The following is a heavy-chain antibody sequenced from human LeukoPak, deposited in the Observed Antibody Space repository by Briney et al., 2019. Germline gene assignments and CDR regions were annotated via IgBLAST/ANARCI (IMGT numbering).Heavy chain of an antibody. CDR2: MNPNSGNT. J-gene: IGHJ4*02. V-gene: IGHV1-8*01. D-gene: IGHD6-13*01. CDR3: ARDAHSSSWFDFDY. CDR1: GYTFTSYD. Sequence: ASVKASCKASGYTFTSYDINWVRQATGQGLEWMGWMNPNSGNTGYAQKFQGRVTMTRNTSISTAYMELSSLRSEDTAVYYCARDAHSSSWFDFDYWGQGTLVTVSS.